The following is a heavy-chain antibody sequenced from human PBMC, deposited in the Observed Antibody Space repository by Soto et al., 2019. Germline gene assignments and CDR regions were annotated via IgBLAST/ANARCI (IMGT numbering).Heavy chain of an antibody. CDR3: ARAGLGFWSGYGAMDV. CDR1: GFSVSSNY. CDR2: IYSGGTT. Sequence: LRLSCAASGFSVSSNYMRWVRQAPRKGREWVSVIYSGGTTYSADSVKGRFTIARDNSKNTLYLQMNSLRAEDTAVYYCARAGLGFWSGYGAMDVWGQGTTVTVSS. V-gene: IGHV3-53*01. D-gene: IGHD3-3*01. J-gene: IGHJ6*02.